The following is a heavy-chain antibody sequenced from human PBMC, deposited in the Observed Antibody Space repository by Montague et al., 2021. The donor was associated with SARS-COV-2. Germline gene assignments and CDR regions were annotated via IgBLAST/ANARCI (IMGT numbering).Heavy chain of an antibody. J-gene: IGHJ4*02. CDR3: ARIRDYDILTGSYSGFDY. D-gene: IGHD3-9*01. CDR1: GFSLSTSGMC. CDR2: IDWDDDK. V-gene: IGHV2-70*01. Sequence: VKPTQTLTLTCTFSGFSLSTSGMCVSWIRQPPGQALEWLALIDWDDDKYYSTSLKTRLTISKDTSKNQVVLTMTNMDPVDTATYYCARIRDYDILTGSYSGFDYWGQGTLVTGSS.